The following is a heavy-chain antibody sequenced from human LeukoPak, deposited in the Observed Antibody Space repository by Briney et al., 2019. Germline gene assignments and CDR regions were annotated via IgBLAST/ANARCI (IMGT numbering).Heavy chain of an antibody. V-gene: IGHV4-4*07. J-gene: IGHJ6*03. Sequence: SETLSLTCTVSGGSISSYYWSWIRQPAGKGLEWIGRIYTSGSTNYNPSLKSRVTMSIDTSKNQFSLKLSSVTAAVTAVYYCARREAVDSGYDYSYYYYMDVRGKGTTVTVSS. CDR1: GGSISSYY. CDR2: IYTSGST. D-gene: IGHD5-12*01. CDR3: ARREAVDSGYDYSYYYYMDV.